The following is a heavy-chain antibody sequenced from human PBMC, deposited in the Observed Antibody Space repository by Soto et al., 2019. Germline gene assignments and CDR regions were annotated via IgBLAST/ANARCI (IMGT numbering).Heavy chain of an antibody. D-gene: IGHD3-10*01. Sequence: SETLSLTCAVSGGSISSGGYSWSWNRQPPGKGLEWIGYIYHSGSTYYTPSLKSRVTISVDRSKNQFSLKLSSVTAAATAVYYCARGPGRPYYFDYWGQGTLVTVSS. CDR1: GGSISSGGYS. J-gene: IGHJ4*02. V-gene: IGHV4-30-2*01. CDR2: IYHSGST. CDR3: ARGPGRPYYFDY.